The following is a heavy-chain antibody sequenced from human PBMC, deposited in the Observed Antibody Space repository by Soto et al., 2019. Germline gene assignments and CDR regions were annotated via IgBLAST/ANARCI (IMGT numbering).Heavy chain of an antibody. J-gene: IGHJ5*02. CDR3: AREGDPRNDFWSGPLGGGWFDP. D-gene: IGHD3-3*01. V-gene: IGHV1-69*12. Sequence: QVQLVQSGAEVKKPGSSVKVSCKTSGGTFGNSAVTWVRQAPGQGLEWTGGIVPMFATANYAQKFQGRVTITADDSTSTAYMELSSLRSDDTAVYYCAREGDPRNDFWSGPLGGGWFDPWGQGTLVTVSS. CDR2: IVPMFATA. CDR1: GGTFGNSA.